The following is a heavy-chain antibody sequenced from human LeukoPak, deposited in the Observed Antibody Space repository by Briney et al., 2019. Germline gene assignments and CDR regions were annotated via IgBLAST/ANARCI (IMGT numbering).Heavy chain of an antibody. V-gene: IGHV3-23*01. J-gene: IGHJ4*02. CDR3: AKALTHSYLGSGWFFFDY. CDR2: ISGSGGST. CDR1: GFTFSNYA. D-gene: IGHD6-19*01. Sequence: GGSLRLSCAASGFTFSNYAMTWVRQAPGKGLEWVSAISGSGGSTYYADSVKGRFTISRDNSKNTLYLQMNSLRAEDTAVYYCAKALTHSYLGSGWFFFDYWGQGTLVTVSS.